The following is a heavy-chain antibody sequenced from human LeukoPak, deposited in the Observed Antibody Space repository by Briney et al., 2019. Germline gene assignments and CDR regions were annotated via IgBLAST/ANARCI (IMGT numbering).Heavy chain of an antibody. D-gene: IGHD2-21*02. Sequence: PSETLSLTCTVSGGSISSSSYYWGWIRQPPGKGLEWIGYIYYSGSTNYNPSLKSRVTISVDTSKNQFSLKLSSVTAADTAVYYCASLITYQPLLFVGRRGYYGMDVWGQGTTVTVSS. CDR1: GGSISSSSYY. J-gene: IGHJ6*02. CDR2: IYYSGST. V-gene: IGHV4-61*05. CDR3: ASLITYQPLLFVGRRGYYGMDV.